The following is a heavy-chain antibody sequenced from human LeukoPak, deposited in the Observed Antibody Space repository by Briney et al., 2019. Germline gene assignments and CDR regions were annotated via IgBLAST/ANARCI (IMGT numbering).Heavy chain of an antibody. Sequence: SGTLSLTCTVSGGSISTSSDYWGWIRQPPGKGLEWIGSIYYSGRTSYNPSLQSRVTISVDTSKNQFSLRLSSVTAADTAVYYCARRSWNYENWLDPWGQGTLVTVSS. CDR3: ARRSWNYENWLDP. CDR2: IYYSGRT. J-gene: IGHJ5*02. D-gene: IGHD1-7*01. V-gene: IGHV4-39*01. CDR1: GGSISTSSDY.